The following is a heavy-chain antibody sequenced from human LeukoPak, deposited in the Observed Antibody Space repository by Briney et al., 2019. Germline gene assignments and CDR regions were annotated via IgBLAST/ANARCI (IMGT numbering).Heavy chain of an antibody. CDR2: INPNSGGT. CDR1: GYTFTSYY. Sequence: ASVKVSCKASGYTFTSYYMHWVRQAPGQGLEWMGRINPNSGGTNYAQKFQGRVTMTRDTSISTGYMELSRLRSDDTAVYYCARIVTYYYDSSGYQDAFDIWGQGTMVTVSS. J-gene: IGHJ3*02. V-gene: IGHV1-2*06. CDR3: ARIVTYYYDSSGYQDAFDI. D-gene: IGHD3-22*01.